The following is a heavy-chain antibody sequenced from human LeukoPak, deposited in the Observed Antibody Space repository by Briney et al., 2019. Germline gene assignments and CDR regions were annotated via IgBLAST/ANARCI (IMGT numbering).Heavy chain of an antibody. J-gene: IGHJ4*02. D-gene: IGHD3-16*02. CDR2: ISSSGGSA. Sequence: PGGSLRLSCAASEFTFGNYAMSWVRQAPGKGLEWVSTISSSGGSAYYADSLRGRFTISRDNSKNTLYLQMNSLRAEDSAVYYCARDPALSGYFDYWGQGTLVTVSS. CDR3: ARDPALSGYFDY. V-gene: IGHV3-23*01. CDR1: EFTFGNYA.